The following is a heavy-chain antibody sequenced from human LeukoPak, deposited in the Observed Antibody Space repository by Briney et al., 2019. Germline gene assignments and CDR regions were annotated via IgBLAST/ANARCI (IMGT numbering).Heavy chain of an antibody. D-gene: IGHD4-23*01. Sequence: SETLSLTCTVAGGSISSYYWSWIRQPPGKGLEWIGYIYYSGITNYNPSLKSRVTISVDTSKNQFSLKLSSVTAADTAVYYCARSGRWSSVDYWGQGTLVTVSS. CDR2: IYYSGIT. J-gene: IGHJ4*02. V-gene: IGHV4-59*08. CDR1: GGSISSYY. CDR3: ARSGRWSSVDY.